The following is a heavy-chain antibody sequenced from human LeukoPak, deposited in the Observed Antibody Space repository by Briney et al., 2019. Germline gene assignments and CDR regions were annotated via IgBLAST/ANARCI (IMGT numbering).Heavy chain of an antibody. D-gene: IGHD3-22*01. V-gene: IGHV4-39*01. CDR3: AGGSYDNRGYSFDY. Sequence: PSETLSLTCTVSGGSISSVNYYWGWIRQPPGKGLEWIGSVYYSGSTYYSPSLKSRVTISVDTSKNQFSLELSSVTAADTTVYYCAGGSYDNRGYSFDYWGQGTLVTVSS. CDR1: GGSISSVNYY. J-gene: IGHJ4*02. CDR2: VYYSGST.